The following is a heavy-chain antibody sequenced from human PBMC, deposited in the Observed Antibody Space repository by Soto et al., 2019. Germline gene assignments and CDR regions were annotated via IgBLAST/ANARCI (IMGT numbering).Heavy chain of an antibody. CDR2: ISGSGGST. CDR1: GFTFSSYA. J-gene: IGHJ5*02. V-gene: IGHV3-23*01. CDR3: AKSLGEAAAGSRLVNWFDP. Sequence: GGSLRLSCAASGFTFSSYAMSWVRQAPGKGLEWVSAISGSGGSTYYADSVKGRFTISRDNSKNTLYLQMNSLRAEDTAVYYCAKSLGEAAAGSRLVNWFDPWGQGTLVTVSS. D-gene: IGHD6-13*01.